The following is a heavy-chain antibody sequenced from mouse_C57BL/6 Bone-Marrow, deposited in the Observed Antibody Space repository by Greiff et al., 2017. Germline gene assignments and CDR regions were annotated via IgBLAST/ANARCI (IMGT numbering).Heavy chain of an antibody. CDR1: GFTFSSYA. V-gene: IGHV5-4*01. CDR2: ISDGGSYT. Sequence: EVQGVESGGGLVKPGGSLKLSCAASGFTFSSYAMSWVRQTPEKRLEWVATISDGGSYTYYPDNVKGRFTISRDNAKNNLYLQMSHLKSEDTAMYYCARAYYYGSSFLFAYWGQGTLVTVSA. CDR3: ARAYYYGSSFLFAY. J-gene: IGHJ3*01. D-gene: IGHD1-1*01.